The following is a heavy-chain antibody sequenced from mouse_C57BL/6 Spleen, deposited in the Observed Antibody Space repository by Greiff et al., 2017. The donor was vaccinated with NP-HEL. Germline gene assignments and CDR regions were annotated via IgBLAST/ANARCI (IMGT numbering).Heavy chain of an antibody. CDR3: AREELWLRRRGGFAY. J-gene: IGHJ3*01. V-gene: IGHV1-64*01. D-gene: IGHD2-2*01. CDR1: GYTFTSYW. Sequence: QVQLQQPGAELVKPGASVKLSCKASGYTFTSYWMHWVKQRPGQGLEWIGMIHPNSGSTNYNEKFKSKATLTVDKSSSTAYMQLSSLTSEDSAVYYSAREELWLRRRGGFAYWGQGTLVTVSA. CDR2: IHPNSGST.